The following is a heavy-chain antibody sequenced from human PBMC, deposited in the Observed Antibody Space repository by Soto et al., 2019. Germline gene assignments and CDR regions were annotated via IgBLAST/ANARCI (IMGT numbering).Heavy chain of an antibody. CDR3: AKSTGGSSWYYYY. CDR2: ISGSGGST. Sequence: PGGSLRLFCAASGFTFSSYAMSWVRQAPGKGLEWVSAISGSGGSTYYADSVKGRFTISRDNSKNTLYLQMNSLRAEDTAVYYCAKSTGGSSWYYYYWGQGTLVTVSS. CDR1: GFTFSSYA. D-gene: IGHD6-13*01. V-gene: IGHV3-23*01. J-gene: IGHJ4*02.